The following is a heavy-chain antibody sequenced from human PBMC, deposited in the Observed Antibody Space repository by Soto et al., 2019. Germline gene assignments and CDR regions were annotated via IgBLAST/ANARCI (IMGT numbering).Heavy chain of an antibody. CDR3: AKDLYYYGSGSYY. CDR2: ISGSGGST. V-gene: IGHV3-23*01. CDR1: GFTFSSYA. Sequence: LRLSCAASGFTFSSYAMSWVRQAPGKGLEWVSAISGSGGSTYYAASVKGRFTISRDNSKNTLYLQMNSLRAEDTAVYYCAKDLYYYGSGSYYWGQGTLVTVSS. J-gene: IGHJ4*02. D-gene: IGHD3-10*01.